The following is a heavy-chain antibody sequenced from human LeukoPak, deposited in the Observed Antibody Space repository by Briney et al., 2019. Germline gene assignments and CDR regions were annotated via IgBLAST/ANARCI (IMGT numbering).Heavy chain of an antibody. CDR1: GGSISSGSYY. V-gene: IGHV4-39*07. J-gene: IGHJ4*02. D-gene: IGHD4-17*01. Sequence: SETLSLTCTVSGGSISSGSYYWSWIRQPPGKGLEWIGSIYHSGSTYYNPSLKSRVTILVDTSKNQFSLKLSSVTAADTAVYYCARVIYYGDYPYYFDYWGQGTLVTVSS. CDR3: ARVIYYGDYPYYFDY. CDR2: IYHSGST.